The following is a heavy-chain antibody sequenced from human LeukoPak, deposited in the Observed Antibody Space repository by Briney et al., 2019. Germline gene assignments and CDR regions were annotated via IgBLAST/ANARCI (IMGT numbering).Heavy chain of an antibody. D-gene: IGHD4-17*01. CDR3: ARQGIYGHYVDYFDY. CDR1: GFTFSSYS. V-gene: IGHV3-21*01. J-gene: IGHJ4*02. CDR2: ISSSSSYI. Sequence: GASLRLSCAASGFTFSSYSMNWVRQAPGKGLEWVSSISSSSSYIYYADSVKGRFTISRDNAKNSLYLQMNSLRAEDTAVYYCARQGIYGHYVDYFDYWGQGTLVTVSS.